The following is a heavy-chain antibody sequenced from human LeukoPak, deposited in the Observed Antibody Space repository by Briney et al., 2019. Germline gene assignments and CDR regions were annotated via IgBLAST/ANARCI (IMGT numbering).Heavy chain of an antibody. Sequence: SETLSLTCTVSGGSISSYYWSWIRQPAGKGLEWIGRIYTSGSTNYNPSLKSRVTMSVDTSKNQFSLKLSSVTAADTAVYYYARRRSYYYDSSGYSSDYWYFDLWGRGTLVTVSS. J-gene: IGHJ2*01. CDR1: GGSISSYY. V-gene: IGHV4-4*07. D-gene: IGHD3-22*01. CDR3: ARRRSYYYDSSGYSSDYWYFDL. CDR2: IYTSGST.